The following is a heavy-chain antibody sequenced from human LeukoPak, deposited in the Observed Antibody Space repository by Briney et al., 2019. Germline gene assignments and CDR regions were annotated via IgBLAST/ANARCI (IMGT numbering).Heavy chain of an antibody. D-gene: IGHD2-15*01. CDR3: ASSAILDCSGGSCYYAYYFDY. CDR1: GYSFTSYW. J-gene: IGHJ4*02. Sequence: GASLKISCEASGYSFTSYWIGWVRQMPGKGLEWMGIIYPGDSDTRYSPSFQGQVTISADKSISTAYLQWSSLKASDTAMYYCASSAILDCSGGSCYYAYYFDYWGQGTLVTVSS. CDR2: IYPGDSDT. V-gene: IGHV5-51*01.